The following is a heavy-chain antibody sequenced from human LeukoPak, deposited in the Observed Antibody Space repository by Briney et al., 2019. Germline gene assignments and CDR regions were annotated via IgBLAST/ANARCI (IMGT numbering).Heavy chain of an antibody. CDR2: MNPNSGNT. J-gene: IGHJ5*02. CDR1: GYTFTSYD. Sequence: ASVKVSCKASGYTFTSYDINWVRQATGQGLEWMGWMNPNSGNTGYAQKFQGRVTMTRNTSISTAYMELSSQRSEDTAVYYCARVPMTTFNWFDPWGQGTLVTVSS. CDR3: ARVPMTTFNWFDP. V-gene: IGHV1-8*01. D-gene: IGHD4-11*01.